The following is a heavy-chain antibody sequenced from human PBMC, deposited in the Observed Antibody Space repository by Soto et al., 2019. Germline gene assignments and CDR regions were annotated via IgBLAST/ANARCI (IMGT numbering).Heavy chain of an antibody. CDR2: IYWNDVK. V-gene: IGHV2-5*01. D-gene: IGHD6-25*01. CDR1: GFSLRTSGVS. CDR3: AYRVGSRGSFDY. Sequence: QITLKESGPTLVKPTQTVTLTCSFSGFSLRTSGVSVGWIRQPPGKALEWLAFIYWNDVKRYSPSLQSRLTITKDNSKKEVVLTMTNMDPLDTGTYYCAYRVGSRGSFDYWGQGTLVTVSS. J-gene: IGHJ4*02.